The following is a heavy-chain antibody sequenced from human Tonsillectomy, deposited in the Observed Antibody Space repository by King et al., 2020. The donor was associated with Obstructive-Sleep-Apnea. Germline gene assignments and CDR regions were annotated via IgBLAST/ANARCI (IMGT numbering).Heavy chain of an antibody. CDR3: ARGQAAATGPPVYSLDV. Sequence: QLQESGPGLVKPSETLSLTCTVSGGSLNSNSYYWGWIRQPPGKGLEWIGTIYYSGSTYYNPSLKSRVSISVDRSERHFSLKLSSVTAADTALYFCARGQAAATGPPVYSLDVWGQGTTVIVCS. CDR1: GGSLNSNSYY. D-gene: IGHD6-13*01. CDR2: IYYSGST. J-gene: IGHJ6*02. V-gene: IGHV4-39*07.